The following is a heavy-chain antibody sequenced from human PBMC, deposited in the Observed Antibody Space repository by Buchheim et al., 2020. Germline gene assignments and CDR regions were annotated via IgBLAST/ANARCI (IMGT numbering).Heavy chain of an antibody. CDR1: GGSISSSSYY. D-gene: IGHD3-3*01. Sequence: QLQLQESGPGLVKPSETLSLTCTVSGGSISSSSYYWGWIRQPPGKGLEWIGSIYYSGSTYYNPSLKSRVTISVDTSKNQFSLKLSSVTAADTAVYYCARHENRDYDFWSGRISWGYYYMDVWGKGTT. CDR3: ARHENRDYDFWSGRISWGYYYMDV. V-gene: IGHV4-39*01. CDR2: IYYSGST. J-gene: IGHJ6*03.